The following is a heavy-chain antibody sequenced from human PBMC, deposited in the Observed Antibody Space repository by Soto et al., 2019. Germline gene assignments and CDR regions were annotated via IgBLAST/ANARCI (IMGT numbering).Heavy chain of an antibody. V-gene: IGHV1-69*17. CDR2: IIPIFGIT. J-gene: IGHJ3*01. D-gene: IGHD6-13*01. CDR1: AGTFNSYA. Sequence: QALLEQSGAEMKKPGASLTVSCKASAGTFNSYAISWVRQAPGQGLEWMGGIIPIFGITNYAQKFQDRLTLTADKVTDTAYMELISLTSDDTAVYYCARDGLGLCAGTCTLNAFDLWGRGTSVTVSS. CDR3: ARDGLGLCAGTCTLNAFDL.